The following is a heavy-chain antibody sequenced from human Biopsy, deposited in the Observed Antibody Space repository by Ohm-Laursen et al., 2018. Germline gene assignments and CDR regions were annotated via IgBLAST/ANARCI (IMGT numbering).Heavy chain of an antibody. CDR2: IIAVSGLV. Sequence: SVKVSCKASGGTFSNYAISWVRQAPGEGLEWMGGIIAVSGLVNYAPKFQGRVSITVDKSTTTAYMELSNLKSEDTAVYYCATPFQYYDSWGGYPPFDHWGQGTLVTVSS. CDR1: GGTFSNYA. D-gene: IGHD3-3*01. V-gene: IGHV1-69*10. J-gene: IGHJ4*02. CDR3: ATPFQYYDSWGGYPPFDH.